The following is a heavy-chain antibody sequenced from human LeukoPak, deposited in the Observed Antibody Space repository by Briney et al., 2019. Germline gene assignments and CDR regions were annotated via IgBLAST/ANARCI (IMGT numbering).Heavy chain of an antibody. J-gene: IGHJ4*02. V-gene: IGHV1-46*01. CDR1: GYTFTSYY. D-gene: IGHD2-2*01. Sequence: ASVKVSCKASGYTFTSYYMHWVRQAPGQGLEWMGTINPSGGSTSYAQKFQGRVTMTRDMSTSTVYMELSSLRSEDTAVYYCARGSLYCSSTSCKGFDYWGQGTLVTVSS. CDR3: ARGSLYCSSTSCKGFDY. CDR2: INPSGGST.